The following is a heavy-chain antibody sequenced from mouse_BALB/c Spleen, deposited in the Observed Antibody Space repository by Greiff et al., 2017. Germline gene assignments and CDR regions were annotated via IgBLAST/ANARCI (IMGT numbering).Heavy chain of an antibody. CDR1: GFTFSSYA. V-gene: IGHV5-9-4*01. CDR2: ISSGGSYT. CDR3: ARSTMITRFAY. J-gene: IGHJ3*01. D-gene: IGHD2-4*01. Sequence: EVMLVESGGGLVKPGGSLKLSCAASGFTFSSYAMSWVRQSPEKRLEWVAEISSGGSYTYYPDTVTGRFTISRDNAKNTLYLEMSSLRSEDTAMYYCARSTMITRFAYWGQGTLVTVSA.